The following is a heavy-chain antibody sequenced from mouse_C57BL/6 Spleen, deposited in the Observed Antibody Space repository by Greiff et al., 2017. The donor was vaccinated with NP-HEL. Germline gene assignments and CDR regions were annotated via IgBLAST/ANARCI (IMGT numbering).Heavy chain of an antibody. CDR3: ARRGYYYGSSLYYYAMDY. D-gene: IGHD1-1*01. CDR1: GYTFTDYY. CDR2: INPNNGGT. J-gene: IGHJ4*01. Sequence: VQLQQSGPELVKPGASVKISCKASGYTFTDYYMNWVKQSHGKSLEWIGDINPNNGGTSYNQKFKGKATLTVDKSSSTAYMELRSLTSEDSAVYYCARRGYYYGSSLYYYAMDYWGQGTSVTVSS. V-gene: IGHV1-26*01.